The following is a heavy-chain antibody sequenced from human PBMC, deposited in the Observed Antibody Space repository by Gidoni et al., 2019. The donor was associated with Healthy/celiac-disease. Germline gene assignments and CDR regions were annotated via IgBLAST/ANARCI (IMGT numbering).Heavy chain of an antibody. J-gene: IGHJ6*02. CDR2: ISGSGGST. Sequence: EVQLLESGGGLVQPGGSLRLSCAASGFTFSSYAMSWVRQAPGKGLEWVSAISGSGGSTYYADSVKGRFTISRDNSKNTLYLQMNSLRAEDTAVYYCAGGLWLDYGMDVWGQGTTVTVSS. CDR1: GFTFSSYA. V-gene: IGHV3-23*01. CDR3: AGGLWLDYGMDV. D-gene: IGHD5-18*01.